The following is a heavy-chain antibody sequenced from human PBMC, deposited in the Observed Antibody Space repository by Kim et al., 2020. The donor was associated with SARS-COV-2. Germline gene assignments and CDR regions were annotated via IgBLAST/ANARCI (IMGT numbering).Heavy chain of an antibody. CDR2: IYYSGST. CDR3: ARSRGYYYPGGGDY. V-gene: IGHV4-39*01. Sequence: SETLSLTCTVSGGSISSSSYYWGWIRQPPGKGLEWIGSIYYSGSTYYNPSLKSRVTISVDTSKNQFSLKLSSVTAADPALSYCARSRGYYYPGGGDYWG. J-gene: IGHJ4*01. D-gene: IGHD3-22*01. CDR1: GGSISSSSYY.